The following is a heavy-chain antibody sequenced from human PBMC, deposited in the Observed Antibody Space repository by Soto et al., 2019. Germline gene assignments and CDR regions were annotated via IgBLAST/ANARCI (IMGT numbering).Heavy chain of an antibody. CDR2: ISGSGGST. J-gene: IGHJ4*02. CDR3: AKDKAYYYGSGSSNIFDY. V-gene: IGHV3-23*01. Sequence: GGSLRLSCAASGFTFSSFAMSWVRQAPGKGLEWVSGISGSGGSTYYADSVKGRFTISRDNSKNTLYLQMNSLRADDTAVYYCAKDKAYYYGSGSSNIFDYWGQGPWSPSPQ. D-gene: IGHD3-10*01. CDR1: GFTFSSFA.